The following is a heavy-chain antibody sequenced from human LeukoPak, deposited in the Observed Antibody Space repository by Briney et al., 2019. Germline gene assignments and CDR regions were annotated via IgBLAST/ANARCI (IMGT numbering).Heavy chain of an antibody. CDR1: GYSISSGYY. V-gene: IGHV4-38-2*01. J-gene: IGHJ4*02. D-gene: IGHD2-2*01. CDR2: IYHSGST. CDR3: ARVRGYCSSTICYRYYFDY. Sequence: SETLSLTCAVSGYSISSGYYWGWIRQPPGKGLEWIGTIYHSGSTYYNPSLKSRGTISVDTSKNQFSLKLTSVTAEDTAVYYCARVRGYCSSTICYRYYFDYWGQGTLVTVSS.